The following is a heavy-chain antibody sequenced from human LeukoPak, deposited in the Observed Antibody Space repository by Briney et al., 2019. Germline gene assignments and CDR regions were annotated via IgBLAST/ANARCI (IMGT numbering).Heavy chain of an antibody. CDR1: GFTFSSYG. Sequence: PGGSLRLSCAASGFTFSSYGMHWVRQAPGKGLEWVAFTRYDGSHKYYADSVKGRFTISRDNSKNTLYLQMNSLRAEDAAVYYCAKPTDQWDYDFWNGSHWGQGTLVTVSS. CDR3: AKPTDQWDYDFWNGSH. CDR2: TRYDGSHK. V-gene: IGHV3-30*02. J-gene: IGHJ4*02. D-gene: IGHD3-3*01.